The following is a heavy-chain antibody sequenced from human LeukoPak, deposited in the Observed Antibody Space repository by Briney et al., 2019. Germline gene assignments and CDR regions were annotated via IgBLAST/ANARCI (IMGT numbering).Heavy chain of an antibody. CDR2: IYYSGST. V-gene: IGHV4-30-4*01. J-gene: IGHJ3*02. CDR3: ARDYYDSSGYARGAFDI. CDR1: GGSISSGDYY. Sequence: SETLSLTCTVSGGSISSGDYYWSWIRPPPGKGLEWIGNIYYSGSTYYDPSLKSRVTISVDTSKNQFSLKLSSVTAADTAVYYCARDYYDSSGYARGAFDIWGQGTMVTVSS. D-gene: IGHD3-22*01.